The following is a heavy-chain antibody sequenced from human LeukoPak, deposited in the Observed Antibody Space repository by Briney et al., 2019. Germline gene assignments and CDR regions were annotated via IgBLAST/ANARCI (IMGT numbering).Heavy chain of an antibody. CDR3: ARFQQRGYSGYVLDH. CDR2: IYYSGSI. CDR1: GGSVSSGSYY. V-gene: IGHV4-61*01. Sequence: SETLSLTCTVSGGSVSSGSYYWSWIRQPPGKGLEWIGYIYYSGSINYNPSLKSRVTISVDTSKNQFSLKLSSVTAADTAVYYCARFQQRGYSGYVLDHWGQGTLVTVSS. D-gene: IGHD5-12*01. J-gene: IGHJ4*02.